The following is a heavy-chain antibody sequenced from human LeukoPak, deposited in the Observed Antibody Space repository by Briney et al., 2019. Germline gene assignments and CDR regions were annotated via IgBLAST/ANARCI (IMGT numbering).Heavy chain of an antibody. J-gene: IGHJ4*02. CDR1: GYSFTSYW. Sequence: GESLKISCKGSGYSFTSYWIGWVRQMPGKGLEWMGIIYPGDSDTRYSPSFQGQVTISADKSISTAYLQWSSLKASDTAMCYCARHFGGSSWSTEPFDYWGQGTLVTVSS. CDR2: IYPGDSDT. V-gene: IGHV5-51*01. CDR3: ARHFGGSSWSTEPFDY. D-gene: IGHD6-13*01.